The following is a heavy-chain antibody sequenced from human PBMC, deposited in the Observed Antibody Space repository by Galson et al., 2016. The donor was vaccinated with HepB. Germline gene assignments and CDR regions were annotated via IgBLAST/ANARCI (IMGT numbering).Heavy chain of an antibody. CDR2: INVGNGKT. V-gene: IGHV1-3*01. CDR1: GYTFTTYG. Sequence: SVKVSCKASGYTFTTYGIHWVRQAPGQRLEWVGFINVGNGKTKHSQKVQGRVTITSDTSACTAYLELSSLRSEDSAVYYCARDAPGIDRWGQGTLVIVSS. J-gene: IGHJ5*02. CDR3: ARDAPGIDR.